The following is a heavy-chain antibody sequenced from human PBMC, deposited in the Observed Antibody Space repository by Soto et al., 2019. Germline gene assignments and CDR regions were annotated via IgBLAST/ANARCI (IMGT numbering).Heavy chain of an antibody. CDR3: AGGLAVPGHYFDS. V-gene: IGHV4-31*02. CDR1: GGPFSRGGYY. J-gene: IGHJ4*02. Sequence: SETLSLTCTVSGGPFSRGGYYWSWIRQHPGKGLECIGYIFYTGSTYYNPTLKSRVTMSVDTSKRQFSLNLSSVTAADTAVYYCAGGLAVPGHYFDSWGRGTLVTVSS. D-gene: IGHD6-19*01. CDR2: IFYTGST.